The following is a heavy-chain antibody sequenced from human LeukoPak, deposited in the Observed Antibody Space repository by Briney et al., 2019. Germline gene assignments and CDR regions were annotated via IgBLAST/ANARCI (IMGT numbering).Heavy chain of an antibody. Sequence: ASVKVSCKASGYTFTGYYMHWVRQAPGQGLEWMGWINPNSGGTNYAQKFQGRVTMTRDTSISTAYMDLSRLRSDDTAVYYCARRAVDSSGYYSFDYWGQGTLVTVSS. D-gene: IGHD3-22*01. J-gene: IGHJ4*02. CDR2: INPNSGGT. CDR1: GYTFTGYY. CDR3: ARRAVDSSGYYSFDY. V-gene: IGHV1-2*02.